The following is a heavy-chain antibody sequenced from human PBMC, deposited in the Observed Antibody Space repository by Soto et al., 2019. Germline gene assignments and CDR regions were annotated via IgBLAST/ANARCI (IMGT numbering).Heavy chain of an antibody. J-gene: IGHJ6*02. V-gene: IGHV3-30*09. D-gene: IGHD3-22*01. Sequence: VQLVESGGGEVQPGRSLRLSCAASGFKYTDFALHWVRQAPGKGLEWVAIISYDGSDKYYADSVKGRFVISRDNPKNTLYLEMNSLRPEDTAVYFCARPAWDSYYPIDVWGQGTTVTVFS. CDR1: GFKYTDFA. CDR3: ARPAWDSYYPIDV. CDR2: ISYDGSDK.